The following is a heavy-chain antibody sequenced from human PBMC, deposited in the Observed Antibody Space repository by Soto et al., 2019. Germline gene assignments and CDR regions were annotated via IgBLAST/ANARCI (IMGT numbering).Heavy chain of an antibody. Sequence: GGSLRLSCTLSRLPFNDCGLNLVRQTPGQPLEWVAIISHDGKKKWYAESVRGRFTASRDNSRNTLYRQMTRLGSADKDLYFCAKTATYFDDYHNTGYTSEDYWGRGTMVAASS. CDR3: AKTATYFDDYHNTGYTSEDY. J-gene: IGHJ4*01. D-gene: IGHD3-9*01. CDR1: RLPFNDCG. V-gene: IGHV3-30*18. CDR2: ISHDGKKK.